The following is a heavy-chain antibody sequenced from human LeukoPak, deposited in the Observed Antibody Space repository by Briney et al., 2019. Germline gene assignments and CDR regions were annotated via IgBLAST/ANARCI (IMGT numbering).Heavy chain of an antibody. CDR1: GFTFSSYS. J-gene: IGHJ4*02. CDR3: ASIAGGTRDGYLKGFGY. Sequence: GGSLRLSCAASGFTFSSYSMNWVRQAPGKGLEWVSSISSSSSYIYYADSVKGRFTISRDNAKNSLYLQMNSLRAEDTAVYYCASIAGGTRDGYLKGFGYWGQGTLVTVSS. D-gene: IGHD5-24*01. V-gene: IGHV3-21*01. CDR2: ISSSSSYI.